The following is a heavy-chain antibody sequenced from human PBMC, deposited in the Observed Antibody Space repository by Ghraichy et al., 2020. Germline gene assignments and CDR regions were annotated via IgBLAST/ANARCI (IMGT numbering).Heavy chain of an antibody. CDR3: TRGSPDYYGSGSYPVIDY. D-gene: IGHD3-10*01. CDR1: GGSFSGYY. CDR2: INHSGST. Sequence: SETLSLTCAVYGGSFSGYYWSWIRQPPGKGLEWIGEINHSGSTNYNPSLKSRVTISVDTSKNQFSLKLSSVTAADTAVYYCTRGSPDYYGSGSYPVIDYWGQGTLVTVSS. V-gene: IGHV4-34*01. J-gene: IGHJ4*02.